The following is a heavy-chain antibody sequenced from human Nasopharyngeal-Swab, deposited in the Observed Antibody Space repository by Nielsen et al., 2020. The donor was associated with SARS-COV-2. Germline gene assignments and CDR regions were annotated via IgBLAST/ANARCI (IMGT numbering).Heavy chain of an antibody. J-gene: IGHJ4*02. Sequence: ALVKVSCKASGYIFITYAIHWVRQAPGQRLEWMGWINNRDVQTEYSQKFQGRVTITRDTSASTVYMELSSLRSEDTAVYYCARDSGRDWCGQDHWGQGTLCHRLL. CDR2: INNRDVQT. V-gene: IGHV1-3*04. D-gene: IGHD3/OR15-3a*01. CDR3: ARDSGRDWCGQDH. CDR1: GYIFITYA.